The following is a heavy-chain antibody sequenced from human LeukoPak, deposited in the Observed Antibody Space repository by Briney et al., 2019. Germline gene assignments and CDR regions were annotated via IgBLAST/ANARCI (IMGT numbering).Heavy chain of an antibody. Sequence: SETLCLTCTVSGGSISSSNWWSWVRKPPGKGLEWTGETYHSGSTNYNPSLKSRVTISVDKSKNQFSLKLSSVTAADTAVYYCARGTSQPNSSGWYLIDYWGQGTLVTVSS. V-gene: IGHV4-4*02. J-gene: IGHJ4*02. CDR2: TYHSGST. CDR1: GGSISSSNW. CDR3: ARGTSQPNSSGWYLIDY. D-gene: IGHD6-19*01.